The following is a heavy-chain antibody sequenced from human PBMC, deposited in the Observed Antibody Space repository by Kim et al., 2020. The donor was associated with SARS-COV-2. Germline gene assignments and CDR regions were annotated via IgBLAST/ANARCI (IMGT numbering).Heavy chain of an antibody. Sequence: SETLSLTCTVSSGSISSSIYYWALIRQPPGKGLEWIGSILYSGSTYYNPSLKSRVTISVDTSKNQFSLKLSSVTAADTAVYYCARLSGSSKGGWFDPWGQGTLVTVSS. CDR3: ARLSGSSKGGWFDP. CDR1: SGSISSSIYY. CDR2: ILYSGST. J-gene: IGHJ5*02. V-gene: IGHV4-39*01. D-gene: IGHD6-6*01.